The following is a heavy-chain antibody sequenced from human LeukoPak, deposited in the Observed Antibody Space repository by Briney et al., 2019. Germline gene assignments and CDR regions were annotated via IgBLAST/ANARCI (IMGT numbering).Heavy chain of an antibody. Sequence: PGGSLRLSCAASGFSFRSHWMSWVRQAPGKGLEWMANINLDGSEKYYVDSVMGRFAVSRDNADNSLYLQINSLRAEDTAVYFCARDSEKSSSFAFDIWGQGTMVTVSS. CDR3: ARDSEKSSSFAFDI. J-gene: IGHJ3*02. CDR1: GFSFRSHW. CDR2: INLDGSEK. V-gene: IGHV3-7*01. D-gene: IGHD6-13*01.